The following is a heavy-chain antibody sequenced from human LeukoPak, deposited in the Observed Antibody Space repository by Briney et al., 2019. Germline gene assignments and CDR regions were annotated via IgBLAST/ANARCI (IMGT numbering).Heavy chain of an antibody. J-gene: IGHJ5*02. D-gene: IGHD2-2*01. CDR3: ARHDQSPPISSSWFDP. Sequence: PLETLSLTCTVSGGTISSYYWSWIRQPPGKGLEWIGYIYYSGSTNYNPSLKSRVTISVDTSKNQFSLKLSSVTAADTAVYYCARHDQSPPISSSWFDPWGQGTLVTVSS. CDR1: GGTISSYY. CDR2: IYYSGST. V-gene: IGHV4-59*08.